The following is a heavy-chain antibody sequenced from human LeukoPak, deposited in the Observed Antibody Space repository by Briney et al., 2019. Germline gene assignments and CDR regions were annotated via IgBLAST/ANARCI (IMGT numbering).Heavy chain of an antibody. Sequence: GGSLRLSCAASGFTFSSYAMSWVRQAPGKGLEWVSAISGSGGSTYYADSVKGRFTISRDNSKNTLYLQMNSLRAEDTAIYYCAKNYYGSGSYYNGIDYWGQGTLVTVSS. CDR2: ISGSGGST. V-gene: IGHV3-23*01. D-gene: IGHD3-10*01. J-gene: IGHJ4*02. CDR3: AKNYYGSGSYYNGIDY. CDR1: GFTFSSYA.